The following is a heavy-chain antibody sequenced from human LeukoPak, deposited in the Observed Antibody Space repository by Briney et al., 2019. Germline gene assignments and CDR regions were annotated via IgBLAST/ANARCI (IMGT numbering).Heavy chain of an antibody. J-gene: IGHJ4*02. Sequence: SETLSLTCAVYGGSFSGYYWSWIRQPPGKGLEWIGEINHSGSTNYNPSLKSRVTISVDTSKNQFSLKLSSVTAADTAVYYCAGKEYDILAGRVKDWGQGTLVTVSS. V-gene: IGHV4-34*01. CDR3: AGKEYDILAGRVKD. CDR2: INHSGST. D-gene: IGHD3-9*01. CDR1: GGSFSGYY.